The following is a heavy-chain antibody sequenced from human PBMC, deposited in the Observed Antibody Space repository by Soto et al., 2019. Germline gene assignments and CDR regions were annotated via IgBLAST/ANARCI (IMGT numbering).Heavy chain of an antibody. J-gene: IGHJ3*02. V-gene: IGHV3-23*01. CDR2: ILVAGST. Sequence: GGSLRLSCAASGFTCSSYDMSWVRQAPGKGLEWVSTILVAGSTHYPDSVKGRFTISRDNSKNTVFLQMNSLTAGDTAVYYCAKATATGGGAFDICGQGTVVTVSS. CDR3: AKATATGGGAFDI. D-gene: IGHD2-8*02. CDR1: GFTCSSYD.